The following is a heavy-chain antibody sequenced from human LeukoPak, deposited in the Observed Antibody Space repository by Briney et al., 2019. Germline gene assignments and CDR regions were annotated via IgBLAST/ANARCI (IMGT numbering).Heavy chain of an antibody. Sequence: ASVKVSCKASGYTLTDYYMHWVRQAPGQGLEWMGRINPNSGGTNYAQKFQGRVTVTRDTSISTVYMELSRLRSDDTAVYYCAIWYSSSWYSPYYYYGMDVWGQGTTVTVSS. CDR2: INPNSGGT. CDR1: GYTLTDYY. J-gene: IGHJ6*02. V-gene: IGHV1-2*06. CDR3: AIWYSSSWYSPYYYYGMDV. D-gene: IGHD6-13*01.